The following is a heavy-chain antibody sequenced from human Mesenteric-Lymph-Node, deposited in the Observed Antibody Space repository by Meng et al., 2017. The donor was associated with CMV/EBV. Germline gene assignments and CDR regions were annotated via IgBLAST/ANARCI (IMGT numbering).Heavy chain of an antibody. D-gene: IGHD5-18*01. Sequence: GSLRLSCAVYGGSFSGYYWSWIRQPPGKGLEWIGEINHCGSTNYNPSLKSRVTISVDTSKNQFSLKLSSVTAADTAVYYCARGTQLWTYYYGMDVWGQGTTVTVSS. V-gene: IGHV4-34*01. CDR2: INHCGST. J-gene: IGHJ6*02. CDR1: GGSFSGYY. CDR3: ARGTQLWTYYYGMDV.